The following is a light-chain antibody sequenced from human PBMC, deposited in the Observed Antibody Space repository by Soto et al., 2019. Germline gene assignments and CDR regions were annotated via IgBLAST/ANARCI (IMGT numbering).Light chain of an antibody. Sequence: EVVLTQSPGTLSWSPGERVTLFCGASQSVASSYLAWYQQKPGRAPRLLFYSASSRATGIPDRFSGSGSGTDFTLTISRLEPEDFAVYYCHHFGSLPETFGQGTNVE. V-gene: IGKV3-20*01. CDR2: SAS. CDR3: HHFGSLPET. J-gene: IGKJ1*01. CDR1: QSVASSY.